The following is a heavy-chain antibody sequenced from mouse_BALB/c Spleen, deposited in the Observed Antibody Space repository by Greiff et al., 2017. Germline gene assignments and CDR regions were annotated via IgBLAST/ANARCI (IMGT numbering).Heavy chain of an antibody. CDR3: ARKTMITTDFDY. CDR1: GYTFTSYW. D-gene: IGHD2-4*01. Sequence: QVQLQQSGAELAKPGASVKMSCKASGYTFTSYWMHWVKQRPGQGLEWIGYINPSTGYTEYNQKFKDKATLTADKSSSTAYMQLSSLTSEDSAVYYCARKTMITTDFDYWGQGTTLTVSS. V-gene: IGHV1-7*01. J-gene: IGHJ2*01. CDR2: INPSTGYT.